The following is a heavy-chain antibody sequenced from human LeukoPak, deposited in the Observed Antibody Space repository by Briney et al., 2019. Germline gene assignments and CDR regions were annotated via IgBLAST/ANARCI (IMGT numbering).Heavy chain of an antibody. D-gene: IGHD3-22*01. CDR3: ATYSEESGYSTYYFDY. Sequence: ASVKVSCKASGYTFTSYGISWVRQAPGQGLEWMGWISAYNGNTNYAQKLQGRVTMTTDTSTSTAYMELRSLRSEDTAVYYCATYSEESGYSTYYFDYWGEGTLVTVSS. CDR2: ISAYNGNT. CDR1: GYTFTSYG. V-gene: IGHV1-18*01. J-gene: IGHJ4*02.